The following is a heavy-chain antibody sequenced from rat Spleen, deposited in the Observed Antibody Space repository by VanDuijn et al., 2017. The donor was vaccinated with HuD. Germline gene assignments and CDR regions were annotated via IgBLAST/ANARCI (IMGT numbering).Heavy chain of an antibody. CDR1: GFTFSNYG. J-gene: IGHJ1*01. D-gene: IGHD1-11*01. V-gene: IGHV5-29*01. Sequence: EVQLVESGGGLVQPGRSLKLSCAASGFTFSNYGMAWVRQAPTKGLEWVATISYDGSSTYYRDSVKGRFTISRDNAKSTLYLQMDSLRSEDTATYYCARRGSSYWYFDFWGPGTMVTVSS. CDR2: ISYDGSST. CDR3: ARRGSSYWYFDF.